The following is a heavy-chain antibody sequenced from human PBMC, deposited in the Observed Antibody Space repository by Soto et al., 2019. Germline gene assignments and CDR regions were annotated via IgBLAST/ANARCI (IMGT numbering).Heavy chain of an antibody. V-gene: IGHV3-23*01. CDR3: AKAIYGGSSGYYDF. CDR1: GFTFSSYA. Sequence: PGGSLRLSCAASGFTFSSYAMSWVSQAPGRGLEWVSAISGDRRSTYYADSVKGRFTISRDNSKNTLNLQMNSLRAEDTAVYYCAKAIYGGSSGYYDFWGQGTQVTVSS. CDR2: ISGDRRST. D-gene: IGHD3-22*01. J-gene: IGHJ4*02.